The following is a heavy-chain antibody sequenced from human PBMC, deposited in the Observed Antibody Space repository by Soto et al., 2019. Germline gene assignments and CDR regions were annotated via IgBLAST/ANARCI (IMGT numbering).Heavy chain of an antibody. CDR2: MNPNSGNT. CDR3: ARDIGYCSSTSCSVWFDP. J-gene: IGHJ5*02. CDR1: GYTFTSYD. D-gene: IGHD2-2*01. V-gene: IGHV1-8*01. Sequence: ASVKVSCKASGYTFTSYDINWVRQATGQGLEWMGWMNPNSGNTGYAQKFQGRVTMTRNTSISTAYMELSSLRSEDTAVYYCARDIGYCSSTSCSVWFDPWGQGTLVTVSS.